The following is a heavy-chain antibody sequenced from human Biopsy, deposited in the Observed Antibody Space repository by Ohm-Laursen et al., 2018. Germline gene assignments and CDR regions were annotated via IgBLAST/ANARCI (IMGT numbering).Heavy chain of an antibody. J-gene: IGHJ4*02. CDR2: INPKNGDT. Sequence: SSVKVSCKTSGYTFTGYYIHWVRQAPGQGLEWMGYINPKNGDTNYEQKFRGRATVTRDTSINTLYVDLSRLTPDDTAVYYCARESNPKRLGDWGQGTLVTVSS. D-gene: IGHD3-16*01. CDR1: GYTFTGYY. CDR3: ARESNPKRLGD. V-gene: IGHV1-2*02.